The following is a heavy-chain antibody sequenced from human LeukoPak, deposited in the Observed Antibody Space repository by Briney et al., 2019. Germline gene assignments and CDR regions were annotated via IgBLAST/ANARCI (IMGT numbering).Heavy chain of an antibody. J-gene: IGHJ4*02. D-gene: IGHD3-10*01. CDR3: AREGLPYYYGSGSLSSPFDY. Sequence: SVKVSCKASGGTFSSYAISWVRQAPGQGLEWMGGIIPIFGTANYAQKFQGRVTITADESTSTAYMELSSLRSEDTAVYYCAREGLPYYYGSGSLSSPFDYWGQGTLVTVSS. CDR1: GGTFSSYA. V-gene: IGHV1-69*01. CDR2: IIPIFGTA.